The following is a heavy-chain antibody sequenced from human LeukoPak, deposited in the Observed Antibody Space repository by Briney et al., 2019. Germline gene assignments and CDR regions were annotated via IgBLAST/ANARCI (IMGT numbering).Heavy chain of an antibody. CDR2: IYHSGST. CDR1: GYSISSTYY. Sequence: SETLSLTCVVSGYSISSTYYWGWIRQPPGKWLEWIGSIYHSGSTYYNSSLKSRVTISIDTSKNQFSLKLSSVTAADTAVYYCARDLRFFGYLDYWGQGTLVTVSS. D-gene: IGHD3-3*01. V-gene: IGHV4-38-2*02. CDR3: ARDLRFFGYLDY. J-gene: IGHJ4*02.